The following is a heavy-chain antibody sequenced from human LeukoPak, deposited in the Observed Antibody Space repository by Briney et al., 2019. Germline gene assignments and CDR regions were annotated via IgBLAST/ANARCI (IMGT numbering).Heavy chain of an antibody. Sequence: GGSLRLSCATSGFTLSDYYMNWVRQAPGKGLEWVGRTRNKANSYITDYAASVKGRFTISRDDSKKSLYLQMNSLKTEDTAVYYCAREAARRLQNDYWGQGTLVTVSS. CDR2: TRNKANSYIT. CDR3: AREAARRLQNDY. CDR1: GFTLSDYY. J-gene: IGHJ4*02. V-gene: IGHV3-72*01. D-gene: IGHD2-21*02.